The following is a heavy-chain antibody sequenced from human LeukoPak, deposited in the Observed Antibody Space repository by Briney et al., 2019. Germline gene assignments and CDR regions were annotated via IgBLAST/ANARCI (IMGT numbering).Heavy chain of an antibody. Sequence: GGSLRLSCAASGFTFSSYWMSWVRQAPGKGLEWVASIKHDGSEKYHLDSVKGRFTISRDNAKNSLYLQMNSLRAEDTAVYYCARDWRTSLCYLYWGQGTLVTVSS. V-gene: IGHV3-7*01. CDR1: GFTFSSYW. D-gene: IGHD2-2*01. J-gene: IGHJ4*02. CDR3: ARDWRTSLCYLY. CDR2: IKHDGSEK.